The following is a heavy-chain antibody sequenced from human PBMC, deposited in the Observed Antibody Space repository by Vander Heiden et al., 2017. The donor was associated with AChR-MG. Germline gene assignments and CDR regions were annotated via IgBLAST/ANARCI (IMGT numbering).Heavy chain of an antibody. D-gene: IGHD4-17*01. V-gene: IGHV1-69*04. J-gene: IGHJ6*02. CDR2: IIPILGIA. CDR3: ARQRAGLTWGDYGDYPRDYYYYYGMDV. CDR1: GGTFSSYA. Sequence: EVKKPGSSVKVSCKASGGTFSSYAISWVRQAPGHGLEWMGRIIPILGIANSAQKFQGRVTITADKSTSTAYMELSSLRSEDTAVYYCARQRAGLTWGDYGDYPRDYYYYYGMDVWGQGTTVTVSS.